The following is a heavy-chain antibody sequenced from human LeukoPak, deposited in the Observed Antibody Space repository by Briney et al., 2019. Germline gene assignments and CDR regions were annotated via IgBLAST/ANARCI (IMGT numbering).Heavy chain of an antibody. CDR3: ARFSVGGTYYPDY. D-gene: IGHD1-26*01. CDR1: GYRFTSSW. Sequence: GESLKISCKGSGYRFTSSWNGWVRKMPGKGLEWMGIIYPGDSDTRYSPSFQGQVTISADKSVSTAYLQWSSLKASDTAMYYCARFSVGGTYYPDYWGQGTLVTVS. V-gene: IGHV5-51*01. J-gene: IGHJ4*02. CDR2: IYPGDSDT.